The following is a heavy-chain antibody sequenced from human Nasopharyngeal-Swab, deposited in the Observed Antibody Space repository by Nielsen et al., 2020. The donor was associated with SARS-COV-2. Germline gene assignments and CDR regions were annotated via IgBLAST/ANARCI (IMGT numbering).Heavy chain of an antibody. J-gene: IGHJ5*02. CDR1: DGSISSYY. CDR2: IYYSGST. V-gene: IGHV4-59*01. D-gene: IGHD2-2*01. Sequence: SETLSLTFTVSDGSISSYYWSWIRQPPGKGLEWIGYIYYSGSTNYNPSLKSRVTISVDTSKNQFSLKLSSVTAADTAVYYCAMRLVVVPAASAWFDPWGQGTLVTVSS. CDR3: AMRLVVVPAASAWFDP.